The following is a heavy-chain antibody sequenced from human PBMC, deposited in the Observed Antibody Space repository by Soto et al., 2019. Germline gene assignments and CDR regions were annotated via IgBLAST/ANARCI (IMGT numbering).Heavy chain of an antibody. D-gene: IGHD2-2*01. J-gene: IGHJ5*02. CDR3: AKEKDCSSTSCTRYNWFDP. CDR2: ISGSGGST. V-gene: IGHV3-23*01. CDR1: GFTFSSYA. Sequence: EVQLLESGGGLVQPGGSLRLSCAASGFTFSSYAMSWVRQAPGKGLEWVSAISGSGGSTYYADSVKGRFTISRDNSKNTLYLQMNSLRAEDTAVYYCAKEKDCSSTSCTRYNWFDPWDQGTLVTVSS.